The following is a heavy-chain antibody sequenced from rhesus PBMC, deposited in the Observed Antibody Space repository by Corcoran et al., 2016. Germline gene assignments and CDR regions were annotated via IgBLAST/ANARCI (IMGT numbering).Heavy chain of an antibody. Sequence: QVQLQQWGEGLVKPSETLSLTCAVYGGSISSNYWSWIRQPPGKGLEWIGRIRSGGSTNYNPSLKSRVIISIDTSKNQFSLKLSSVTAADTAVFYCARGDSHYSGLDSWGQGVVVTVSS. CDR3: ARGDSHYSGLDS. J-gene: IGHJ6*01. V-gene: IGHV4-160*01. D-gene: IGHD4-23*01. CDR1: GGSISSNY. CDR2: IRSGGST.